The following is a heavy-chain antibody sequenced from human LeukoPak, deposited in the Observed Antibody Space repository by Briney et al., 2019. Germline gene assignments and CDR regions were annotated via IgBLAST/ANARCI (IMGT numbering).Heavy chain of an antibody. D-gene: IGHD2-15*01. CDR2: MYSSGST. V-gene: IGHV4-4*07. CDR3: ARVSSGGRYDY. Sequence: SETLSLTCTVSGGSIGSYYWTWIRQSAGKGLEWIGRMYSSGSTNYNPSLKSRVTMSVDTSKNQVSLRLISVTAADAAVYYCARVSSGGRYDYWGQGTLVTVSS. J-gene: IGHJ4*02. CDR1: GGSIGSYY.